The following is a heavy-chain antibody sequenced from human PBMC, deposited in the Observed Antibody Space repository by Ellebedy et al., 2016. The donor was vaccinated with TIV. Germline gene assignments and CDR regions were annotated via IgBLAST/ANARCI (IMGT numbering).Heavy chain of an antibody. V-gene: IGHV4-34*01. CDR3: ERGRTFDY. CDR2: INHSGGT. D-gene: IGHD1-1*01. Sequence: MPSETLSLTCPVYGWSFSGYYWSWIRQPPGNGLEWVGEINHSGGTNYNPSLKSRVTISRDTSKNQISLKLISVTAADTAVYYCERGRTFDYWGQGTLVTVSS. CDR1: GWSFSGYY. J-gene: IGHJ4*02.